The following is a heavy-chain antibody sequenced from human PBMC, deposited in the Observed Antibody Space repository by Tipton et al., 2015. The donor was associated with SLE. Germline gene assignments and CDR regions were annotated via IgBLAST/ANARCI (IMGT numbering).Heavy chain of an antibody. D-gene: IGHD6-13*01. CDR3: ARGQIAAAGLFDY. V-gene: IGHV3-21*01. J-gene: IGHJ4*02. CDR1: GFTFNTHS. CDR2: ISGGSTYI. Sequence: GSLRLSCAASGFTFNTHSMIWVRQAPGKGLEWVSFISGGSTYIYYADSVKGRFTISRDNAKNSLYLQMNSLRAEDTAVYYCARGQIAAAGLFDYWGQGTLVTVSS.